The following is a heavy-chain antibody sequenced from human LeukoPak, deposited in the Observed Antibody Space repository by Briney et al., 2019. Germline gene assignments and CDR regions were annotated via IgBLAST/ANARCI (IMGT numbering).Heavy chain of an antibody. D-gene: IGHD3-10*01. CDR1: GFTFSSYS. Sequence: PGGSLRLSCAASGFTFSSYSMNWVRQAPGKGLEWVSSISSSSSYIYYADSVKGRFTISRDNAKNSLYLQMNSLRAEDTAVYYCARDHGLLWFGGNWFDPWGQGTLVTVSS. V-gene: IGHV3-21*01. J-gene: IGHJ5*02. CDR3: ARDHGLLWFGGNWFDP. CDR2: ISSSSSYI.